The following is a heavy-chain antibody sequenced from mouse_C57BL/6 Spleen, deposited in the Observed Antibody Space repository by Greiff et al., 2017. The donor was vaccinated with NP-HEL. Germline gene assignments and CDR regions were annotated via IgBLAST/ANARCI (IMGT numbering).Heavy chain of an antibody. V-gene: IGHV1-4*01. J-gene: IGHJ2*01. CDR2: INPSSGYT. CDR1: GYTFTSYT. CDR3: AREELGAFDY. Sequence: QVQLKQSGAELARPGASVKMSCKASGYTFTSYTMHWVKQRPGQGLEWIGYINPSSGYTKYNQKFKDKATLTADKSSSTAYMQLSSLTSEDSAVYYCAREELGAFDYWGQGTTLTVSS. D-gene: IGHD4-1*01.